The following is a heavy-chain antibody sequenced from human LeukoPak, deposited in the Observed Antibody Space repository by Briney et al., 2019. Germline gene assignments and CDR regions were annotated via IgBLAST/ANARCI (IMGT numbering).Heavy chain of an antibody. V-gene: IGHV1-69*05. J-gene: IGHJ4*02. Sequence: SVKVSCKASGGTFSSYAISWVRQAPGQGLEWMGGIIPIFGTANYAQKFQGRVTITTDESTSTAYMELSSLRSEDTAVYYSAILPRMHSSSWYDFDYWGQGTLVTVSS. CDR3: AILPRMHSSSWYDFDY. CDR2: IIPIFGTA. D-gene: IGHD6-13*01. CDR1: GGTFSSYA.